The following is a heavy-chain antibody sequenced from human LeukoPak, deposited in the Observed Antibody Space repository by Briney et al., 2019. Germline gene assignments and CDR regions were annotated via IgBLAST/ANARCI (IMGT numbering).Heavy chain of an antibody. CDR1: GGSISSYY. V-gene: IGHV4-59*08. CDR2: IYYSGST. D-gene: IGHD3-10*01. CDR3: ARSLYYYGSGSDDAFDI. Sequence: PSETLSLTCTVSGGSISSYYWSWIRQPPEKGLEWIGYIYYSGSTNYNPSLKSRVTISVDTSKNQFSLKLSSVTAADTAVYYCARSLYYYGSGSDDAFDIWGQGTMVTVSS. J-gene: IGHJ3*02.